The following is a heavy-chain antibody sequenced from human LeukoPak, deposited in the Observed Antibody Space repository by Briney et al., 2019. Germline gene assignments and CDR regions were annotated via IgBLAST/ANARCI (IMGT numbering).Heavy chain of an antibody. CDR3: ARDMWAPKWYFDL. V-gene: IGHV3-48*02. CDR1: GFTFSSYS. Sequence: GGSLRLSCVASGFTFSSYSMNWVRQPPGKGPEWVSYISSDDTTIYYADSVKGRFTISRDNAKNSLYLQMNSLRDEDTAVYYCARDMWAPKWYFDLWGHGTLVTVSS. J-gene: IGHJ2*01. D-gene: IGHD1-26*01. CDR2: ISSDDTTI.